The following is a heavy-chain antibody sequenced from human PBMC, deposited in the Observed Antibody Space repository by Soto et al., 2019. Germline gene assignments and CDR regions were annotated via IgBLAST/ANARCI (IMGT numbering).Heavy chain of an antibody. Sequence: QVQLVQSGAEVKKPGASVKVSCKASGYTFTSYGISWVRQAPGQGLEWMGWISAYNGNTNYAQKLQGRVTMTTDTSTRTVYMELRSLRSADTAVYYCARASGSSYWFDPWGEGTLVTVSS. CDR2: ISAYNGNT. CDR3: ARASGSSYWFDP. V-gene: IGHV1-18*01. D-gene: IGHD1-26*01. J-gene: IGHJ5*02. CDR1: GYTFTSYG.